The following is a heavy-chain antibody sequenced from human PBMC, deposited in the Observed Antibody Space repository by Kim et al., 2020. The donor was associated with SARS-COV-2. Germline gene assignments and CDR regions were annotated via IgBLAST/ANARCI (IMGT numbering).Heavy chain of an antibody. D-gene: IGHD2-2*01. CDR2: ISYDGSNK. J-gene: IGHJ6*02. CDR3: AKDLGCSSTSCYADYYYGMDV. Sequence: GGSLRLSCAASGFTFSSYGMHWVRQAPGKGLEWVAVISYDGSNKYYADSVKGRFTISRDNSKNTLYLQMNSLRAEDTAVYYCAKDLGCSSTSCYADYYYGMDVWGQGTTVTVSS. V-gene: IGHV3-30*18. CDR1: GFTFSSYG.